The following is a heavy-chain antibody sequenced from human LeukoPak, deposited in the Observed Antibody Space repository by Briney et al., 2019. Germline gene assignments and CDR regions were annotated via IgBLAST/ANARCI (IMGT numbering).Heavy chain of an antibody. V-gene: IGHV3-11*04. CDR3: GRDFGLVGTKRFFDL. CDR1: GFTFTSYY. D-gene: IGHD2-8*01. J-gene: IGHJ3*01. Sequence: RGSLRLSCAASGFTFTSYYMSWIRQAPGKGLEWLSYISGTGTTIFYADSVKGRSTISRDNAKNSVDVQMNSLRAEDTAVYYCGRDFGLVGTKRFFDLWGQGTMLTVPS. CDR2: ISGTGTTI.